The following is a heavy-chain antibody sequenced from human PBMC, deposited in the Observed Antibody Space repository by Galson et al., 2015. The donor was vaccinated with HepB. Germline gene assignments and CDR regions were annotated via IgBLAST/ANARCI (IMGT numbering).Heavy chain of an antibody. CDR3: AREGSSGYYFSFDY. D-gene: IGHD3-22*01. V-gene: IGHV3-33*08. J-gene: IGHJ4*02. CDR2: IWYDGSNK. Sequence: SLRLSCAASGFTFSSYGMHWVRQAPGKGLEWVAVIWYDGSNKYYADSVKGRFTISRDNSKNTLYLQMNSLRAEDTAVYYCAREGSSGYYFSFDYWGQGTLVTVSS. CDR1: GFTFSSYG.